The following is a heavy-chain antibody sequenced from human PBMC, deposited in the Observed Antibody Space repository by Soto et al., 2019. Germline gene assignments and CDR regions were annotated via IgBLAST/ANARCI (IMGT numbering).Heavy chain of an antibody. CDR3: AKRPETGFSPFDH. CDR1: GFTFHNHA. Sequence: HPGGSLRLSCVVSGFTFHNHALSWLRQAPGQGLEWVAAISGNGNATYFADSVRGRFSISRDNSKMTVFLQMNSLRGGDSAVYRCAKRPETGFSPFDHWGQGVVVTVSS. V-gene: IGHV3-23*01. J-gene: IGHJ4*02. CDR2: ISGNGNAT. D-gene: IGHD3-9*01.